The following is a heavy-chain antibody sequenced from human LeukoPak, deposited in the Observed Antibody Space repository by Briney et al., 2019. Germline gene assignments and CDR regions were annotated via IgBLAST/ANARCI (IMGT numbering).Heavy chain of an antibody. CDR2: INPSGGST. V-gene: IGHV1-46*01. J-gene: IGHJ4*02. CDR1: GYTFTSYY. Sequence: ASVKVSCKASGYTFTSYYMHWVRQAPGQGLEWMGIINPSGGSTSYAQKFQGRVTMTRDMSTSTVYMELSSLRSEDTAVYYCARGYDSSGYSEWIIGYWGQGTLVTVSS. CDR3: ARGYDSSGYSEWIIGY. D-gene: IGHD3-22*01.